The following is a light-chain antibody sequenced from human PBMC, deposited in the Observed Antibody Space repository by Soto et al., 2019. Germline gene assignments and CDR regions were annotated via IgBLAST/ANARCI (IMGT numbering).Light chain of an antibody. CDR3: QQRSVWPIT. CDR1: QSVSSN. CDR2: AIS. J-gene: IGKJ5*01. Sequence: EIVMTQSPATLSVSPGERATLSCRASQSVSSNLAWYQQKPGQAPRLLIYAISTRATGVPDRFSGSGSGTEFTLTISGLQSEDFAVYYCQQRSVWPITFGQGTRLEIK. V-gene: IGKV3-15*01.